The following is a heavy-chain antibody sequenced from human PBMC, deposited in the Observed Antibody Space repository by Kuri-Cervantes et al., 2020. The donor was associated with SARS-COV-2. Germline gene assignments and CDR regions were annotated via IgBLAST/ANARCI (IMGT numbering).Heavy chain of an antibody. D-gene: IGHD2-21*01. Sequence: ASVKVSXKSSGYXFTTYDSNWVRQAXGQGPEWMGXMNPDTGNTDYAPNFQGRVTISRETSTSTACMELSNLRSEDTTGYYCAKDISDLHYFDYWGQGTLVTVSS. CDR1: GYXFTTYD. CDR3: AKDISDLHYFDY. CDR2: MNPDTGNT. J-gene: IGHJ4*02. V-gene: IGHV1-8*03.